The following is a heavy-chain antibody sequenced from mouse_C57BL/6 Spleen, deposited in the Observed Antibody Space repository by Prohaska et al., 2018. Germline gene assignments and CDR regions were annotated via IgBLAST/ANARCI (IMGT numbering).Heavy chain of an antibody. Sequence: EVKLLQSGGGLVQPGGSLKLSCAASGIDFSRYWMSWVRRAPGKGLEWIGEINRDSRTRNYAPSLKDKFISSRDNARNTLDLQMRKVRHEETALYYCARLLGDYWGQGTSVTVSS. CDR1: GIDFSRYW. CDR2: INRDSRTR. V-gene: IGHV4-1*01. J-gene: IGHJ4*01. CDR3: ARLLGDY.